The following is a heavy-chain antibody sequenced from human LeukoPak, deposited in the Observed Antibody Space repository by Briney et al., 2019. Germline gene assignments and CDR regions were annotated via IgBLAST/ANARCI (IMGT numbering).Heavy chain of an antibody. Sequence: PSETLSLTCTFSGGSISNGAHYWSWIRQHPGKGLEWIGSIHNSGTTYSNPSLMSRVTISLDTSKNQFSLKLSSVTAADTAVYFCARTSIAAHTDYWGQGTLVTVSS. CDR1: GGSISNGAHY. CDR3: ARTSIAAHTDY. D-gene: IGHD6-6*01. J-gene: IGHJ4*02. V-gene: IGHV4-31*03. CDR2: IHNSGTT.